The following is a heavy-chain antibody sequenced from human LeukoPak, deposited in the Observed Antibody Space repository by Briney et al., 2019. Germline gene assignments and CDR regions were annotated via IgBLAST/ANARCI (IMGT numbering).Heavy chain of an antibody. CDR3: AKHSGNYNFDY. CDR2: ISDSGGST. J-gene: IGHJ4*02. Sequence: EGSLRLSCAASGFTFSSYAMTWVRQAPGKGLEWVSGISDSGGSTYYADSVKGRFTISRDNSKNTLYLQMNGLRAEDTAVYYCAKHSGNYNFDYWGQGTLVTVSS. CDR1: GFTFSSYA. V-gene: IGHV3-23*01. D-gene: IGHD1-26*01.